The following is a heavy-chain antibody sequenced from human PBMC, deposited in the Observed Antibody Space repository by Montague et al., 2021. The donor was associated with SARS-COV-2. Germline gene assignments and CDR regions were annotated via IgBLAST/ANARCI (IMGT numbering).Heavy chain of an antibody. CDR2: IWTSGTT. D-gene: IGHD3-16*01. J-gene: IGHJ4*02. V-gene: IGHV4-61*02. CDR3: ARGAKYYGFYHPFED. Sequence: TLSLTCTVSDGSISTDTYFWSWIRQPAGKGLEWIGRIWTSGTTKYNPTLKSRVTMSMDMSKKQFSLNVTSVTTADTAVYYCARGAKYYGFYHPFEDWGQGALVTVSS. CDR1: DGSISTDTYF.